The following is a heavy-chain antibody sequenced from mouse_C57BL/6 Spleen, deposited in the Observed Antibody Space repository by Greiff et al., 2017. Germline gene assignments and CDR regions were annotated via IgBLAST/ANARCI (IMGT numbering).Heavy chain of an antibody. V-gene: IGHV5-4*03. CDR3: ARGGGAMITTQYYFDY. J-gene: IGHJ2*01. CDR1: GFTFSSYA. D-gene: IGHD2-4*01. Sequence: EVKVEESGGGLVKPGGSLKLSCAASGFTFSSYAMSWVRQTPEKRLEWVATISDGGSYTYYPDNVKGRFTISRDNAKNNLYLQMSHLKSEDTAMYYCARGGGAMITTQYYFDYWGQGTTLTVSS. CDR2: ISDGGSYT.